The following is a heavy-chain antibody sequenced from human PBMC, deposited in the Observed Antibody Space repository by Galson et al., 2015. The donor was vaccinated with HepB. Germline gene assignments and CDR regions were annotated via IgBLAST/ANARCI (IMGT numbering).Heavy chain of an antibody. CDR2: ISSSGSTI. V-gene: IGHV3-48*03. J-gene: IGHJ6*02. CDR1: GFTFSSYE. D-gene: IGHD3-10*01. CDR3: AREREALRLLWFGETPPADGMDV. Sequence: SLRLSCAASGFTFSSYEMNRVRQAPGKGLEWVSYISSSGSTIYYADSVKGRFTISRDNAKTSLYLQMNSPRAEDTAVYYCAREREALRLLWFGETPPADGMDVWGQGTTVTVSS.